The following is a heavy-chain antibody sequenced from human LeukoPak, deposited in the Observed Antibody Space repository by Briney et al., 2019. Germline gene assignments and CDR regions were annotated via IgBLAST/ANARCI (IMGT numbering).Heavy chain of an antibody. CDR1: GDSVSIYY. D-gene: IGHD2-2*01. CDR3: ARSSTGYCSSTSCYSHLYYYYGMDV. J-gene: IGHJ6*02. CDR2: IYYRGNT. Sequence: SSETLSLTCTVSGDSVSIYYWSWIRQPPGKGLEWIGYIYYRGNTNYNPSLKSRVTMAVDTSKNQFSLKVSSVTAADTAVYYCARSSTGYCSSTSCYSHLYYYYGMDVWGQGTTVTVSS. V-gene: IGHV4-59*02.